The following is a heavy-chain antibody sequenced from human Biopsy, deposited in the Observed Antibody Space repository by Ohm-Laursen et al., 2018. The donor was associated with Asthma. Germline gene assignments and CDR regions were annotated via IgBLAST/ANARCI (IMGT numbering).Heavy chain of an antibody. CDR1: GYHFISFA. Sequence: VASVKVSCKASGYHFISFAIHWVRQAPGQRLEWMGWVNTGNGDTKYSQKFQGRVTITRDTSASTAYMELRSLRSEDTATYYCARTYYDFLTGQVKDVFGVWGQGTMVTVSS. CDR3: ARTYYDFLTGQVKDVFGV. J-gene: IGHJ3*01. V-gene: IGHV1-3*04. D-gene: IGHD3-9*01. CDR2: VNTGNGDT.